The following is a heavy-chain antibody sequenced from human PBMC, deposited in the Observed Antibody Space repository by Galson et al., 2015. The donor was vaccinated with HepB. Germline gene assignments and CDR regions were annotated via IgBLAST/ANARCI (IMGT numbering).Heavy chain of an antibody. CDR2: IYSGGST. Sequence: SLRLSCAASGFTVSSNYMSWVRQAPGKGLEWVSVIYSGGSTYYADSVKGRFTISRDNSKNTLYLQMNSLRAEDTAVYYCARGATRQYYFDYWGQGTLVTVSS. CDR3: ARGATRQYYFDY. V-gene: IGHV3-66*02. J-gene: IGHJ4*02. D-gene: IGHD1-26*01. CDR1: GFTVSSNY.